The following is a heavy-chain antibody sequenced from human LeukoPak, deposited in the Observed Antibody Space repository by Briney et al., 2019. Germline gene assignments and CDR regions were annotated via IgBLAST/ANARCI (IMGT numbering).Heavy chain of an antibody. V-gene: IGHV4-38-2*02. D-gene: IGHD3-9*01. J-gene: IGHJ4*02. CDR2: IYHSGRT. Sequence: PSETLSLTCTVSGYSISSGYYWGWIRQPPGKGLEWIGSIYHSGRTFYNPSLKSRVTISVDTSKNQFSLKLSSVTAADTAVYYCATLWDYDILTGYQGYFDYWGQGTLVAVSS. CDR3: ATLWDYDILTGYQGYFDY. CDR1: GYSISSGYY.